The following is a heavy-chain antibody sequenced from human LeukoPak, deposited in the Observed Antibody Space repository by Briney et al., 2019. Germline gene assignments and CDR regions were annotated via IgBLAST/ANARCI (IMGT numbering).Heavy chain of an antibody. CDR3: AKFITARKVGSSDAFDI. CDR2: ISGSGAST. J-gene: IGHJ3*02. D-gene: IGHD6-6*01. V-gene: IGHV3-23*01. CDR1: GFTFSNYA. Sequence: TGGSLRLSCAASGFTFSNYAMSWVRQAPGKGLEWVSGISGSGASTYYADSVKGRFTISRDNSKNTLYLQMNSLRAEDTAVYYCAKFITARKVGSSDAFDIWGQGTMVTVSS.